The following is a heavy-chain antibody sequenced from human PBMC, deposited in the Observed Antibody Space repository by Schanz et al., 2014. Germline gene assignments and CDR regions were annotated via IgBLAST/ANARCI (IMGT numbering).Heavy chain of an antibody. CDR3: AKDGPGGSGSYSADGGMDV. CDR2: ISGGGGTT. V-gene: IGHV3-23*01. CDR1: GFNFSDYA. J-gene: IGHJ6*02. Sequence: EVHLLESGGGLVPPGGSLRLSCAASGFNFSDYAMCWVRQAPGKGLEWVSAISGGGGTTYYTDSVKGRFTISRDNSKSTLYLQMNSLRAEDTAVYYCAKDGPGGSGSYSADGGMDVWGQGTMVTV. D-gene: IGHD3-10*01.